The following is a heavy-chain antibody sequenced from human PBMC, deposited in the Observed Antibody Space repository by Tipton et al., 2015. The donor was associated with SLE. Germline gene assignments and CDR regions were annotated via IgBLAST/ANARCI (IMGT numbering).Heavy chain of an antibody. CDR2: IYYSGST. Sequence: TLSLTCTVSGGSVSSGSYYWSWIRQPPGKGLEWIGYIYYSGSTKYNPSLKSRVTISVDTSKNQFSLRLSSVTAADTAVYYCARGAAAGHHDAFDIWGQGTMVTVSS. J-gene: IGHJ3*02. CDR3: ARGAAAGHHDAFDI. V-gene: IGHV4-61*01. D-gene: IGHD6-13*01. CDR1: GGSVSSGSYY.